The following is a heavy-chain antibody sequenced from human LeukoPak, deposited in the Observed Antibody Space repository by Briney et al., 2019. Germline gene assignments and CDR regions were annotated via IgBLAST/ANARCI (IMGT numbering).Heavy chain of an antibody. J-gene: IGHJ6*03. CDR2: IIPIFGTA. CDR1: GGTFIIYA. CDR3: AARIAARPGDWDYYYYMDV. D-gene: IGHD6-6*01. V-gene: IGHV1-69*05. Sequence: SVTVSFKASGGTFIIYAISWVRQAPGQGLEWMGGIIPIFGTANYAQKFQGRVTITTDESTSTAYMELSSLRSEDTAVYYCAARIAARPGDWDYYYYMDVWGKGTTVTVSS.